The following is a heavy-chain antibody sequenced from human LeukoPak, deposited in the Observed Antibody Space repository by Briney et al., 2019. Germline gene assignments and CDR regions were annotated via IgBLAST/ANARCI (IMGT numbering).Heavy chain of an antibody. V-gene: IGHV3-23*01. J-gene: IGHJ4*02. CDR1: GFTFSSYA. CDR2: ISGSGGFT. D-gene: IGHD3-22*01. Sequence: PGGSLRLSCAASGFTFSSYAMSWVRQAPGKGLEWVSGISGSGGFTYYADSVKGRFTLSRDNSKNTLYLQMNSLRAEDTAVYYCATAYYYDSRGYDPLDYWGQGTLVTVSS. CDR3: ATAYYYDSRGYDPLDY.